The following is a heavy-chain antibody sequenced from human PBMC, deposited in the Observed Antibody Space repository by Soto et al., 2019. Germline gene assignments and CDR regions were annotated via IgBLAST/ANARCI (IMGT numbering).Heavy chain of an antibody. CDR1: GYTFTSYG. CDR3: ARDRRCSSTSCYTFGNWFDP. Sequence: ASVNVSWKASGYTFTSYGISWVRQAPGQGLEWMGWISAYNGNTNYAQKLQGRVTMTTDTSTSTAYMELRSLRSDDTAVYYCARDRRCSSTSCYTFGNWFDPWGQETLVTVSS. V-gene: IGHV1-18*04. CDR2: ISAYNGNT. J-gene: IGHJ5*02. D-gene: IGHD2-2*02.